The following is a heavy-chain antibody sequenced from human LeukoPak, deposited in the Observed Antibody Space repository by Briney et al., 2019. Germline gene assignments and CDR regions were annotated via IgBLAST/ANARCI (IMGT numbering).Heavy chain of an antibody. D-gene: IGHD3-10*01. Sequence: GGSLRLSCAASGFAVSSNYMSWVRQAPGKGLEWVSILYSGGTTYYADSVKGRFTISRDNSKNTLYLQMNSLRAEDTAVYYCARVVTSLGDIRYWGQGTLVTVSS. CDR3: ARVVTSLGDIRY. V-gene: IGHV3-53*01. J-gene: IGHJ4*02. CDR1: GFAVSSNY. CDR2: LYSGGTT.